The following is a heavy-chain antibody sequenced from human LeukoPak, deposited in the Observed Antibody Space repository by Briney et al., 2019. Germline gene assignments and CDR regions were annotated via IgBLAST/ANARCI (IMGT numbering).Heavy chain of an antibody. D-gene: IGHD1-20*01. J-gene: IGHJ4*02. CDR2: ISSSSSYT. Sequence: GGSLRLSCAASGFTFSDYYMSWIRQAPGKGLEWVSYISSSSSYTNYADSVKGRFTISRDNAKNSLYLQMNSLRAEDTAVYYCAGEFLTGITGFWGQGTLVAVSS. CDR3: AGEFLTGITGF. V-gene: IGHV3-11*06. CDR1: GFTFSDYY.